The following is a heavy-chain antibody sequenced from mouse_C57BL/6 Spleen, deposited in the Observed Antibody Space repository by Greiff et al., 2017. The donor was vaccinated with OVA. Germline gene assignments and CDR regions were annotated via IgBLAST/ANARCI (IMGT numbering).Heavy chain of an antibody. CDR3: AREITTVQGWFAY. V-gene: IGHV3-6*01. Sequence: EVKLMESGPGLVKPSQSLSLTCSVTGYSITSGYYWNWIRQFPGNKLEWMGYISYDGSNNYYPSLKNRISITRDTSKNQFFLKLNSVTTEDTATYYCAREITTVQGWFAYWCQGTLVTVSA. D-gene: IGHD1-1*01. CDR1: GYSITSGYY. J-gene: IGHJ3*01. CDR2: ISYDGSN.